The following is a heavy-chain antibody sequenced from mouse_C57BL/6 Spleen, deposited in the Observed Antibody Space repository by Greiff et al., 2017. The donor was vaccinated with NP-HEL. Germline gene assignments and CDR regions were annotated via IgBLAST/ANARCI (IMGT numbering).Heavy chain of an antibody. CDR2: IDPSDSET. V-gene: IGHV1-52*01. D-gene: IGHD1-1*01. CDR3: ARDYYGSSRRAMDY. Sequence: QVQLQQPGAELVRPGSSVKLSCKASGYTFTSYWMHWVKQRPIQGLEWIGNIDPSDSETHYNQKFKDKAPLTVDKSSSTAYMQLSSLTSEDSAVYYCARDYYGSSRRAMDYWGQGTSVTVSA. CDR1: GYTFTSYW. J-gene: IGHJ4*01.